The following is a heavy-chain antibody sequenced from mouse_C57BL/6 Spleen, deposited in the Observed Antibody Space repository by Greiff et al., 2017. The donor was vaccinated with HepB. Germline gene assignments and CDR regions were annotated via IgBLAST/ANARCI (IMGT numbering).Heavy chain of an antibody. J-gene: IGHJ3*01. CDR3: ARGGWVAY. Sequence: QVQLQQSGPELVKPGASVKISCKASGYAFSSSWMNWVKQRPGKGLEWIGRIYPGDGDTNYNGKFKGKATLTADKSSSTAYMQLSSLTSEDSAVYFCARGGWVAYWGQGTLVTVSA. CDR2: IYPGDGDT. D-gene: IGHD1-1*02. V-gene: IGHV1-82*01. CDR1: GYAFSSSW.